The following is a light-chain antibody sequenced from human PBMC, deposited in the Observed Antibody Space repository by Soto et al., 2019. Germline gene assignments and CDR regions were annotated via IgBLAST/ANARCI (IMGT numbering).Light chain of an antibody. V-gene: IGKV4-1*01. J-gene: IGKJ4*01. CDR2: WAF. CDR1: QSILYSSNNKSY. Sequence: DIVMTQSPDSLAVSLGERATINCKASQSILYSSNNKSYLAWYQQKHGQPPKLLIYWAFTRESGVPDRFSGSGSGTDFTLTISSLQAEDVAVYYCQQYYNTPLTFGGGTKVQIK. CDR3: QQYYNTPLT.